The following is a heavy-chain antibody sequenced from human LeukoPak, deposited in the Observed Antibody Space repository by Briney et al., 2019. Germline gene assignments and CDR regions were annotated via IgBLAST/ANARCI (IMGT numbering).Heavy chain of an antibody. D-gene: IGHD3-16*01. CDR2: ISSSSSSI. CDR1: GFTFSTMT. J-gene: IGHJ6*04. CDR3: ARGDWDYYYYALDV. Sequence: GGSLRLSCVVSGFTFSTMTINWVRQAPGKGLEWISSISSSSSSIYYADSVEGRFIVSRDNAKNSLYLQLNSLRAEDTAVYYCARGDWDYYYYALDVWGKGTTVTVSS. V-gene: IGHV3-21*04.